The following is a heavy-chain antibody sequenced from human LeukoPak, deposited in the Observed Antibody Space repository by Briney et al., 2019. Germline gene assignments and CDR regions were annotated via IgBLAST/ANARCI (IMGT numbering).Heavy chain of an antibody. Sequence: GGSLRLSCAASGFTFSDYYMSWIRQAPGKGLEWVSYISSSGNTIYYADSVKGRFTISRDNAKNSLYLQMNSLRAEDTAVYYCARSRYYDSSGVADYWGQGTLVTVSS. CDR2: ISSSGNTI. V-gene: IGHV3-11*01. D-gene: IGHD3-22*01. J-gene: IGHJ4*02. CDR3: ARSRYYDSSGVADY. CDR1: GFTFSDYY.